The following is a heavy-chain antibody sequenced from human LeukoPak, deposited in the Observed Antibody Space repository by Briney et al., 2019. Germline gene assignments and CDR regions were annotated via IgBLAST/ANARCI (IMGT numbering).Heavy chain of an antibody. V-gene: IGHV3-30*04. CDR3: ARGPNSNWSGLDF. CDR2: ISYDGSNK. J-gene: IGHJ4*02. Sequence: GRSLRLSCAASGFTFSSYAMHWVRQAPGKGLEWVAVISYDGSNKYYADSVKGRFTISRDNSKNTLYLQMNNLRAEDTAVYYCARGPNSNWSGLDFWGQGTLLTVSS. D-gene: IGHD6-6*01. CDR1: GFTFSSYA.